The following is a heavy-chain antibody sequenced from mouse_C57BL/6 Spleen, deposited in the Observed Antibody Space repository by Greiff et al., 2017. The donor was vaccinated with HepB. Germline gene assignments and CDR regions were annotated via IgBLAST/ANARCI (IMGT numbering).Heavy chain of an antibody. V-gene: IGHV1-39*01. Sequence: EVKVVESGPELVKPGASVKISCKASGYSFTDYNMNWVKQSNGKSLEWIGVINPNYGTTSYNQKFKGKATLTVDQSSSTAYMQLNSLTSEDSAVYYCARAGSSGSPYYYAMDYWGQGTSVTVSS. CDR3: ARAGSSGSPYYYAMDY. J-gene: IGHJ4*01. D-gene: IGHD3-2*02. CDR1: GYSFTDYN. CDR2: INPNYGTT.